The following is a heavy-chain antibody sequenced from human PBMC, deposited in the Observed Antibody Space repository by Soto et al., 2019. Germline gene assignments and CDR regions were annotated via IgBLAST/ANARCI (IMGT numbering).Heavy chain of an antibody. CDR2: TYYRSRWYS. CDR1: GDSVSSNGAA. Sequence: SQTLSLTCAISGDSVSSNGAAWNWIRQSPSRGLEWLGRTYYRSRWYSDYARSVKSRITVNPDTSQNQFSLQLNSVTPEDPSIPYRARGPPGFNTAFDFWGQGTLVTVSS. D-gene: IGHD2-21*02. V-gene: IGHV6-1*01. CDR3: ARGPPGFNTAFDF. J-gene: IGHJ4*02.